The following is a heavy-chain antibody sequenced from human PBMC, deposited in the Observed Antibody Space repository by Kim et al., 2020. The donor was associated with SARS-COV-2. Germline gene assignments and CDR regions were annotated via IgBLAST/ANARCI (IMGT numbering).Heavy chain of an antibody. CDR3: VRDIGGDADH. CDR1: GFTFSSSW. CDR2: INGDGRST. J-gene: IGHJ5*02. Sequence: GGSLRLSCTASGFTFSSSWMSWVRQVPGKGPMWVSRINGDGRSTSYADSVKGRFTISRDNAQNTLYLQMNSLRAEDTAIYYCVRDIGGDADHWGQGTLVIVSS. D-gene: IGHD2-21*02. V-gene: IGHV3-74*01.